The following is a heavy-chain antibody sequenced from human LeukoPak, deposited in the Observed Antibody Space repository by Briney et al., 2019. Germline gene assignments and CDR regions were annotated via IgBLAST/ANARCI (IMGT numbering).Heavy chain of an antibody. CDR3: VRRYGSGWYADY. Sequence: GESLQISCNGSGYSFTSYWICWLRQMPGKGLEWMGIIYPGDSETRYSPSFQGQVTISADKSISTAYLQWSTLKASDSAMYYCVRRYGSGWYADYWGQGTLVTVSS. D-gene: IGHD6-19*01. CDR2: IYPGDSET. CDR1: GYSFTSYW. J-gene: IGHJ4*02. V-gene: IGHV5-51*01.